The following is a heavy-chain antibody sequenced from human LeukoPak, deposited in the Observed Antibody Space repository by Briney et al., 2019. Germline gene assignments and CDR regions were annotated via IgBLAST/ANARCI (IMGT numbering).Heavy chain of an antibody. CDR3: ARDHISSSLDY. CDR2: ISSSSRSYI. CDR1: GFTFSSYS. Sequence: GGSLRLSCAASGFTFSSYSMNWVRQAPGKGLEWVSSISSSSRSYIYYADSVKGRFTISRDNAKNSLYLQMNSLRAEDTAVYYCARDHISSSLDYWGQGTLVTVSS. J-gene: IGHJ4*02. D-gene: IGHD6-6*01. V-gene: IGHV3-21*01.